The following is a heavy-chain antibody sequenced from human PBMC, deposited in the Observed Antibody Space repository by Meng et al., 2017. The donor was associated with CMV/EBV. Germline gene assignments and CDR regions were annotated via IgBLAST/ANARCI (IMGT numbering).Heavy chain of an antibody. J-gene: IGHJ6*02. Sequence: GESLKISCAASGFTFSSYSMNWVRQAPGKGLEWVSSISSSSSYIYYADSVKGRFTISRDNAKNSLYLQMNSLRAEDTAVYYCASQQGVHWDYYYGMDVWGQGTTVTVSS. CDR3: ASQQGVHWDYYYGMDV. CDR1: GFTFSSYS. CDR2: ISSSSSYI. D-gene: IGHD7-27*01. V-gene: IGHV3-21*01.